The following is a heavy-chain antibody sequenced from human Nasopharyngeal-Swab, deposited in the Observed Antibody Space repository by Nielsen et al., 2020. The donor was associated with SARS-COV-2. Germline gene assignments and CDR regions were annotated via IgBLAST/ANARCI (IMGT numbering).Heavy chain of an antibody. Sequence: ASVKVSCKASGYTFTSYDINWVRQATGQRLEWMGWMNPNSGNTGYAQKFQGRVTMTRNTSISTAYMELSSLRSEDTAVYYCARPAYCTNGVCYGNYFDYWGQGTLVTVSS. D-gene: IGHD2-8*01. CDR3: ARPAYCTNGVCYGNYFDY. CDR1: GYTFTSYD. V-gene: IGHV1-8*01. J-gene: IGHJ4*02. CDR2: MNPNSGNT.